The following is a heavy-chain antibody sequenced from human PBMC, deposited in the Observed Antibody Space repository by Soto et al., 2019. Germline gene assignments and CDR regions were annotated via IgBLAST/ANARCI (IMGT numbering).Heavy chain of an antibody. CDR1: GGSISSYY. CDR2: IYTSGST. Sequence: QVQLQESGPGLVKPSETLSLTCTVSGGSISSYYWSWIRQPAGKGLEWIGRIYTSGSTNYNPSLKRRFTMSVDTSKNQLSLKLSSVTAADTAVYYCAREKPKTYSIAVAGCIDYWGQGTLVTVSS. V-gene: IGHV4-4*07. CDR3: AREKPKTYSIAVAGCIDY. D-gene: IGHD6-19*01. J-gene: IGHJ4*02.